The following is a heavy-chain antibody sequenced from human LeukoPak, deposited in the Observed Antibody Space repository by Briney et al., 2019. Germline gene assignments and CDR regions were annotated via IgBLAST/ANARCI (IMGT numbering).Heavy chain of an antibody. CDR1: GYTLTGYY. V-gene: IGHV1-2*02. D-gene: IGHD3-22*01. CDR3: ARDPRTYYYDSSGYYPFDY. J-gene: IGHJ4*02. CDR2: INPNTGGT. Sequence: ASVKVSCKASGYTLTGYYMHWVRQAPGQGLEYMGWINPNTGGTNYAQKFQGRVTMTRDTSISTAYMELRSLRSDDTAVYYCARDPRTYYYDSSGYYPFDYWGQGTLVTVSS.